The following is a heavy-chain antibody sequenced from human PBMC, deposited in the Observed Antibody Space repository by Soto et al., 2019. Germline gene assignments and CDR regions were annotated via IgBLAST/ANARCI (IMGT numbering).Heavy chain of an antibody. Sequence: GGSLRLSCAASGFTFSNAWMSWVRQAPGKGLEWVGRIKSKTDGGTTDYAAPVKGRFTISRDDSKNTLYLQMNSLKTEDTAVYYCTTDPLLAAADPFDYWGQGTLVTVSS. CDR1: GFTFSNAW. CDR2: IKSKTDGGTT. CDR3: TTDPLLAAADPFDY. D-gene: IGHD6-13*01. V-gene: IGHV3-15*01. J-gene: IGHJ4*02.